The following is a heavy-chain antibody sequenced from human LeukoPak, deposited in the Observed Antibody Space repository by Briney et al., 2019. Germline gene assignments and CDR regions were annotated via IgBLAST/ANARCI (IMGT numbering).Heavy chain of an antibody. D-gene: IGHD1-1*01. V-gene: IGHV3-23*01. J-gene: IGHJ5*02. Sequence: GGSLRLSCGASGFTFSNYAMYWVRHAPGKGLEWVSGLTGRGDSAYYADSVKGRFTISRDNSKNTLYLEMNSLRADDTAVYYCAKRGNTISFFDPWGQGTLVTVSS. CDR1: GFTFSNYA. CDR3: AKRGNTISFFDP. CDR2: LTGRGDSA.